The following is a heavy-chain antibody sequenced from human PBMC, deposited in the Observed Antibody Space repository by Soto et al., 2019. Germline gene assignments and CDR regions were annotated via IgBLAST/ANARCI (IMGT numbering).Heavy chain of an antibody. J-gene: IGHJ6*02. CDR1: GIAVSSNY. Sequence: EVQLVESGGGLVQPGGSLRLSCAASGIAVSSNYMSWVRQAPGKGLEWVSVIHSAGSTYFADSVKDRFIISRDNSKNTLYLQMNSLRAEDTAVYYCARDWAEGYGMDVWGQGTTVTVSS. V-gene: IGHV3-66*01. D-gene: IGHD3-16*01. CDR3: ARDWAEGYGMDV. CDR2: IHSAGST.